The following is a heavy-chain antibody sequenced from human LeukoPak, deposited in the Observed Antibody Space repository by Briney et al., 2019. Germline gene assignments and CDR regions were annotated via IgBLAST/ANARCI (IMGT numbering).Heavy chain of an antibody. CDR2: INHSGST. J-gene: IGHJ4*02. CDR3: ARRPYGSGGSFDY. D-gene: IGHD3-10*01. Sequence: SETLSLTCAVYGGSFSGYYWSWIRQSPGKGLEWIGEINHSGSTNYNPSLKSRVTISVDKSKNQFSLKLSSVTAADTAVYYCARRPYGSGGSFDYWGQGTLVTVSS. CDR1: GGSFSGYY. V-gene: IGHV4-34*01.